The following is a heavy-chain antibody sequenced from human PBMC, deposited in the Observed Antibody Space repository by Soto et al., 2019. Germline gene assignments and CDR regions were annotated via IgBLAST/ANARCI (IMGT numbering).Heavy chain of an antibody. CDR3: ARGEMATTAFFAEYFQH. V-gene: IGHV4-59*08. Sequence: SETLSLTCTVSGGSISSYYWSWIRQPPGKGLEWIGYIYYSGSTNYNPSLKSRVTISVDTSKNQFSLKLSSVTAADTAVYYCARGEMATTAFFAEYFQHWGQGTLVTVSS. J-gene: IGHJ1*01. D-gene: IGHD5-12*01. CDR2: IYYSGST. CDR1: GGSISSYY.